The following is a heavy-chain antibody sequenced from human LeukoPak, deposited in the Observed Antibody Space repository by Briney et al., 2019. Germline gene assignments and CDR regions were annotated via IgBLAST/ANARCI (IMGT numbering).Heavy chain of an antibody. CDR3: ARGAYLYDSSGYHLFQDAFDI. V-gene: IGHV4-39*07. CDR2: IYYSGST. D-gene: IGHD3-22*01. J-gene: IGHJ3*02. CDR1: GGSISSSSYY. Sequence: SETLSLTCTVSGGSISSSSYYWGWIRQPPGKGLEWIGSIYYSGSTYYNPSLKSRVTISVDTSKNQFSLKLSSVTAADTATYYCARGAYLYDSSGYHLFQDAFDIWGQGTMVTVSA.